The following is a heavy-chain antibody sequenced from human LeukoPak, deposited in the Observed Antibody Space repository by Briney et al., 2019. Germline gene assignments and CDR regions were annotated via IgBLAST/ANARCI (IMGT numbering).Heavy chain of an antibody. J-gene: IGHJ5*02. Sequence: GASVKVSCKASGYTFTSYGISWVRQAPGQGLEWMGWISAYNGNTNYAQKLQGRVTMTRNTSISTAYMELSSLRSEDTAVYYCARVSGGIDPWGQGTLVTVSS. CDR2: ISAYNGNT. CDR1: GYTFTSYG. CDR3: ARVSGGIDP. V-gene: IGHV1-18*01. D-gene: IGHD3-16*01.